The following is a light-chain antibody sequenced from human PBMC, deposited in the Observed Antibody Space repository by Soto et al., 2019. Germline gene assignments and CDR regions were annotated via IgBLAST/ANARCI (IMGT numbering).Light chain of an antibody. CDR1: QSVGSY. V-gene: IGKV3-20*01. J-gene: IGKJ1*01. CDR3: QQYGSSPLWT. Sequence: EVVLTQSPATLSLSPGDGATLSCRASQSVGSYLAWYQQKPGQAPRLLIYGASSRATGIPDRFSGSGSGTDFTLTISRLEPEDFAVYYCQQYGSSPLWTLGQGTKVDIK. CDR2: GAS.